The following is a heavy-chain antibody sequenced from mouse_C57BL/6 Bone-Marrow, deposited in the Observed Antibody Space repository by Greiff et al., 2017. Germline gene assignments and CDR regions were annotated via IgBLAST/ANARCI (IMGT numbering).Heavy chain of an antibody. D-gene: IGHD1-1*01. CDR1: GFTFSDFY. CDR3: ARDAPVRDAMDY. V-gene: IGHV7-1*01. Sequence: EVKLMESGGGLVQSGRSLRLSCATSGFTFSDFYMEWVRQAPGKGLEWIAASRNKANDYTTEYSASVKGRFIVSRDTSQSILYLQMNALRAEDTAIYYCARDAPVRDAMDYWGQGTSVTVSS. CDR2: SRNKANDYTT. J-gene: IGHJ4*01.